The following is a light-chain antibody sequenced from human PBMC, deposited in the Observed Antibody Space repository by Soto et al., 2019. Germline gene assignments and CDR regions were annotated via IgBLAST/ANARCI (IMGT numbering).Light chain of an antibody. J-gene: IGKJ2*01. CDR2: DAS. Sequence: DIQMTQSPSTLSASVGDRVTTTCRASESISYWLAWYQQKPGKAPKFLIYDASSLKSGVPSRFSGSGSGTEFTLTISSLQPDDFATYYCQQYNGLSYTFGQGTKLEI. CDR1: ESISYW. CDR3: QQYNGLSYT. V-gene: IGKV1-5*01.